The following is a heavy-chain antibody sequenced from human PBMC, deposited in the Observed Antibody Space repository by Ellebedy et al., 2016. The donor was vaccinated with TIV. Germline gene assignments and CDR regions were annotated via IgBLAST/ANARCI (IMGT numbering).Heavy chain of an antibody. V-gene: IGHV4-30-4*01. D-gene: IGHD4-17*01. CDR2: IYYSGST. Sequence: SETLSLXXTVSGGSISSGDYYWSWIRQPPGKGLEWIGYIYYSGSTYYNPSLKSRVTISVDTSKNQFSLKLSSVNAADTAVYYCARAGDNDYGDGYLDYWGQGTLVTVSS. CDR1: GGSISSGDYY. CDR3: ARAGDNDYGDGYLDY. J-gene: IGHJ4*02.